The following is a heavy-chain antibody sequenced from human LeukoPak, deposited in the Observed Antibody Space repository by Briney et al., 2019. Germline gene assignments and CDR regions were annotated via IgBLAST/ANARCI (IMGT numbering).Heavy chain of an antibody. Sequence: GGSLRLSCAASGFTVSGNYMSWVRQAPGKGLEYVSAISSNGGSTYYANSVKGRFTISRDNSKNTLYLQMGSLRAEDMAVYYCARDLGELTRVFDYWGQGTLVTVSS. D-gene: IGHD3-16*01. CDR1: GFTVSGNY. CDR3: ARDLGELTRVFDY. V-gene: IGHV3-64*01. CDR2: ISSNGGST. J-gene: IGHJ4*02.